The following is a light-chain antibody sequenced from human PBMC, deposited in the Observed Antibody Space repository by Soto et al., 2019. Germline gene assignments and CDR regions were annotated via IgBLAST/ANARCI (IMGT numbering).Light chain of an antibody. V-gene: IGKV1-5*03. CDR1: HSISRR. CDR2: QES. J-gene: IGKJ1*01. Sequence: DIQMTQSPSTLSSSVGDRVSITCRASHSISRRFAWYQQKPGKAPNLLIYQESNLETGVPSRFTGSGSGTEFTLTISSLQPDYLATYYCLQYQSYWTCGQGTKVEVK. CDR3: LQYQSYWT.